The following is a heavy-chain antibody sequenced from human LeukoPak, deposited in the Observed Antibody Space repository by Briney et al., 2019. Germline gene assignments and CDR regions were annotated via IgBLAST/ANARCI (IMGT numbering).Heavy chain of an antibody. J-gene: IGHJ4*02. D-gene: IGHD4-17*01. CDR1: GYTFTGYY. V-gene: IGHV1-2*02. CDR2: INPNSGGA. CDR3: ARGHLRSFDY. Sequence: ASVKVSCKASGYTFTGYYMHWVRQGPGQGLEWMGWINPNSGGANYAQNFQGRVTMTRDTSISTAYMELSRLRSDDTAVYYCARGHLRSFDYWGQGTLVTVSS.